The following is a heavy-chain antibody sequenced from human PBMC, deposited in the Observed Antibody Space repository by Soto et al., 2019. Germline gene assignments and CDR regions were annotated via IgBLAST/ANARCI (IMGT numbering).Heavy chain of an antibody. CDR1: GYTFTSYG. J-gene: IGHJ4*02. Sequence: QVHLVQSGAEAKKPGASVKVSCKASGYTFTSYGITWVRQAPGQGLEWMGWISAHNGNTDYAQKLQGRVIVTRDPSTSTAYMELRSLRSDDTAVYYCARGRDGDDWGQGALVTVSS. CDR3: ARGRDGDD. V-gene: IGHV1-18*01. CDR2: ISAHNGNT.